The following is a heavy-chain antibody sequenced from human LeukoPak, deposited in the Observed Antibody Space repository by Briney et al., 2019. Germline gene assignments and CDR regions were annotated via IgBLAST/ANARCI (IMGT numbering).Heavy chain of an antibody. D-gene: IGHD2-15*01. V-gene: IGHV3-30-3*01. CDR3: ARDIVVVVWYYGMDV. CDR1: GFTFGSYA. CDR2: ISYDGSNK. Sequence: PGGSLRLSCAASGFTFGSYAMHWVRQAPGKGLEWVAVISYDGSNKYYADSVKGRFTISRDNSKNTLYLQMNSLRAEDTAVYYCARDIVVVVWYYGMDVWGQGTTVTVSS. J-gene: IGHJ6*02.